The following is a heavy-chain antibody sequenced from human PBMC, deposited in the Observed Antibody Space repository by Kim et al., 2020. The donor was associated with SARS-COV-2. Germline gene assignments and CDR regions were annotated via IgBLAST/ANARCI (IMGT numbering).Heavy chain of an antibody. J-gene: IGHJ5*02. D-gene: IGHD3-16*01. CDR3: ARDIRLTYPNWFDP. Sequence: ADSVKGRFTISRDNAKNSLYLQMNSLRAEDTAVYYCARDIRLTYPNWFDPWGQGTLVTVSS. V-gene: IGHV3-11*04.